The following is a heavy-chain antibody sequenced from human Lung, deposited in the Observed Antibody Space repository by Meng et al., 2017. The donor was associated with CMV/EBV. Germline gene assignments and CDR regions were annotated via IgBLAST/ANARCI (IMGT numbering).Heavy chain of an antibody. Sequence: ETLSLXCSVSGASITYNTYFWDWLRQPPGKGLEWIGSISYGGSTLYNSSLKSRVSISLDAYESQVTLRLNSVTAADTAVYYCARIFPSDYYRYGQKVWGQGXTVTVSS. J-gene: IGHJ6*01. V-gene: IGHV4-39*06. D-gene: IGHD2-21*02. CDR1: GASITYNTYF. CDR3: ARIFPSDYYRYGQKV. CDR2: ISYGGST.